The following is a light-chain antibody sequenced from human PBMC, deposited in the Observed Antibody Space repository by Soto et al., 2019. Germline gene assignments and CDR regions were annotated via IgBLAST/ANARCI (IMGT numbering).Light chain of an antibody. V-gene: IGLV6-57*04. CDR2: EDN. J-gene: IGLJ2*01. CDR1: SGSIASNY. Sequence: NFMLTQPHSVSESPGKTVNISCTRSSGSIASNYVQWYQQRPGSAPTTVIYEDNQRPSGVPDRFSGSIDSSSNSASLTISGLKTEDEADYYCQSYDSSNQVFGGVTKLTVL. CDR3: QSYDSSNQV.